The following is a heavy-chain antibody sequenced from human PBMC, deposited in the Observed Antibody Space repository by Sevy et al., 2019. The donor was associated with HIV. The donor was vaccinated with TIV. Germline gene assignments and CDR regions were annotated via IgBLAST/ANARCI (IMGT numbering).Heavy chain of an antibody. CDR1: GYTFTNYA. CDR2: INVCNGNT. Sequence: ASVKVSCKASGYTFTNYAIHWVRQAPGQKLEWMGRINVCNGNTLSQKFQDRATFTRDTSASKAYMQLRSRRSEDTAGYYCARGEFCSGSSCCPEFFDYWGQGALVTVSS. J-gene: IGHJ4*02. D-gene: IGHD2-15*01. CDR3: ARGEFCSGSSCCPEFFDY. V-gene: IGHV1-3*01.